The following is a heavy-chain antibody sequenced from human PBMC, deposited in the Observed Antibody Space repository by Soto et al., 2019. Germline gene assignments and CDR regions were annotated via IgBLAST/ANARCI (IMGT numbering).Heavy chain of an antibody. CDR1: GGTFSSYS. CDR2: IIPIFGTA. V-gene: IGHV1-69*01. Sequence: QVQLVQSGAEVKKPGSSVKVSCKASGGTFSSYSINWVRQAPGQGLEWMGEIIPIFGTANYAQKFQGRVTITADESTSTAYMKLSSLRSEDTALYYCARDGGRHSGGIDYWGQGTLVTVSS. D-gene: IGHD1-26*01. CDR3: ARDGGRHSGGIDY. J-gene: IGHJ4*02.